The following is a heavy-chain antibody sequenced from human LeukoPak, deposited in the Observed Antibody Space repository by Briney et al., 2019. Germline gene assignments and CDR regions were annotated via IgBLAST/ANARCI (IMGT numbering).Heavy chain of an antibody. CDR1: GGSISSYY. D-gene: IGHD2/OR15-2a*01. CDR3: ARGGLSGYY. CDR2: INHSGST. J-gene: IGHJ4*02. Sequence: PSETLSLTCTVSGGSISSYYWSWIRQPPGKGLEWIGEINHSGSTNYNPSLKSRVTISVDTSKNQFSLKLSSVTAADTAVYYCARGGLSGYYWGQGTLVTVSS. V-gene: IGHV4-34*01.